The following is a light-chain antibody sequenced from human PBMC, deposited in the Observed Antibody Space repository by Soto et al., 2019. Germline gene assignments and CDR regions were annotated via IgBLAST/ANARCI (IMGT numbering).Light chain of an antibody. Sequence: IVMTQSPATLSVSPGERATLSCRASQSVSSNLAWYQQKPGQAPRLLIYGASNRATDIPDRFSGRGSGTDFTLTISRLEPEDFAVYYCQQYGSSPPSSTFGQGTRLEIK. CDR1: QSVSSN. CDR2: GAS. CDR3: QQYGSSPPSST. V-gene: IGKV3-20*01. J-gene: IGKJ5*01.